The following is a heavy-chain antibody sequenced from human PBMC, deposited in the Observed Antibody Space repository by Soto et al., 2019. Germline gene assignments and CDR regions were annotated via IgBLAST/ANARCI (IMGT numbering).Heavy chain of an antibody. CDR1: GYTFTSYY. J-gene: IGHJ4*02. V-gene: IGHV1-46*01. D-gene: IGHD3-10*01. Sequence: QVQLVQSGAEVKKPGASVKLSCKASGYTFTSYYRHWVRQAPGQGLEWMGTINPSGGSTNYAQKFQGRVTMTRDTSTSTVYLYLNSLRSEDTAVYYCSRGDYYGSGHYFDYWGQGTLATVSS. CDR2: INPSGGST. CDR3: SRGDYYGSGHYFDY.